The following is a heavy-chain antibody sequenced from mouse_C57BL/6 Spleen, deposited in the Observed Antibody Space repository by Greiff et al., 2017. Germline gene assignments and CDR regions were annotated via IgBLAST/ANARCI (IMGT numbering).Heavy chain of an antibody. D-gene: IGHD2-4*01. J-gene: IGHJ2*01. CDR3: ARHDYYFDY. CDR2: IHPNSGST. CDR1: GYTFTSYW. Sequence: QVQLQQPGAELVKPGASVKLSCKASGYTFTSYWMHWVKQRPGQGLEWIGMIHPNSGSTNYNEKFKSKATLTVDKSSSTAYMQLSLLKSEDSAVYYCARHDYYFDYWGQGTTLTVSS. V-gene: IGHV1-64*01.